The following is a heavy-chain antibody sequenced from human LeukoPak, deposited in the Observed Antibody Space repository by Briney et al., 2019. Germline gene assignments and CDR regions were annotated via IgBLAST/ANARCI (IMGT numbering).Heavy chain of an antibody. J-gene: IGHJ3*01. V-gene: IGHV3-53*01. CDR3: ARDKDYGSGSDYNEYVFDF. Sequence: GGSLGLSCAASGFTVSSNYMSWVRQAPGKGLEWVSVIYSGGSTYYADSVKGRFTVSRDNAKNSLYLQMNSLRAEDTAVYYCARDKDYGSGSDYNEYVFDFWGQGTMVTVSS. D-gene: IGHD3-10*01. CDR2: IYSGGST. CDR1: GFTVSSNY.